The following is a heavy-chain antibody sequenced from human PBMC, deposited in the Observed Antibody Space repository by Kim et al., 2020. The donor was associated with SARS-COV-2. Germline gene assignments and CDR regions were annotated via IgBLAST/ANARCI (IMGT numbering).Heavy chain of an antibody. CDR2: ISSSSSYI. D-gene: IGHD5-18*01. CDR1: GFTFSSYS. Sequence: GGSLRLSCAASGFTFSSYSMNWVRQAPGKGLEWVSSISSSSSYIYYADSVKGRFTISRDNAKNSLYLQMNSLRAEDTAVYYCASGPRGYSYGFDYWGQGTLVTVSS. V-gene: IGHV3-21*01. J-gene: IGHJ4*02. CDR3: ASGPRGYSYGFDY.